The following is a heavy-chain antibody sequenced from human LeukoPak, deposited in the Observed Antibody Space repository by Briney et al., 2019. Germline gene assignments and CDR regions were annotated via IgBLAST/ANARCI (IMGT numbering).Heavy chain of an antibody. D-gene: IGHD3-3*01. V-gene: IGHV4-30-2*01. CDR2: IYHSGST. CDR1: GGSISSGGYS. Sequence: SETLSLTCAVSGGSISSGGYSCSWIRQPPGKGLEWIGYIYHSGSTYYNPSLKSRVTISVDRSKNQFSLKLSSVTAADTAVYYCARDRGTIFGVKDRWFDPWGQGTLVTVSS. CDR3: ARDRGTIFGVKDRWFDP. J-gene: IGHJ5*02.